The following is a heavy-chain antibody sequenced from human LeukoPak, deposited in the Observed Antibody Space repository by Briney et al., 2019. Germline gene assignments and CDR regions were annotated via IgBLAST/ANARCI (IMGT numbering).Heavy chain of an antibody. CDR1: GFTFSTYA. CDR2: VNSNGRNT. CDR3: VRDMTGNYYDT. V-gene: IGHV3-64*01. D-gene: IGHD3-22*01. Sequence: GSLRLSCAASGFTFSTYAMHWVRQAPGKGLEYVSAVNSNGRNTFYASSVKGRFTISRDNSKNTLYLQMGGLRAEDMALYYCVRDMTGNYYDTWGQGTLVTVSS. J-gene: IGHJ4*02.